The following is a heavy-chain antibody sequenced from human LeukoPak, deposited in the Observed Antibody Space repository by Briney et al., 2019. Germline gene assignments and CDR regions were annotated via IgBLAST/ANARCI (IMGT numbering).Heavy chain of an antibody. CDR1: GGSISSHY. Sequence: PSETLSLTCSVSGGSISSHYWSWIRQPPGKGLEWIGYIYYSGSTYYNPSLKSRVTISVDSSKNQFSLKLSSVTAADTAVYYCARLERGILTPRNWFDPWGQGTLVTVSS. J-gene: IGHJ5*02. V-gene: IGHV4-59*08. D-gene: IGHD3-3*01. CDR2: IYYSGST. CDR3: ARLERGILTPRNWFDP.